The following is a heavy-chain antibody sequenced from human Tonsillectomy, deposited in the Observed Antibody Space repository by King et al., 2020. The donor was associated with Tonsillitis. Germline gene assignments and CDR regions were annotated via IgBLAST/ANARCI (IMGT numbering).Heavy chain of an antibody. J-gene: IGHJ4*02. Sequence: VQLVESGAEVKKPGASVKVSCKASGYTFTSYGISWVRQAPGQGLVWIGWSSAYNGNTTYAQELQGRVTMTTDTSTSTAYMELRSLRSDATAVYYCARSYYYDSSGYLGDYWGQGTLVTVSS. D-gene: IGHD3-22*01. V-gene: IGHV1-18*01. CDR3: ARSYYYDSSGYLGDY. CDR1: GYTFTSYG. CDR2: SSAYNGNT.